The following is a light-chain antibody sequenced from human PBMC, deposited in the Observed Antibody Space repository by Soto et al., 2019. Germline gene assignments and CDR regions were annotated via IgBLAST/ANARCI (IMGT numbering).Light chain of an antibody. V-gene: IGKV3-15*01. CDR2: GPS. CDR3: QQYNNWWT. Sequence: EIVMTQSPATLSVSPGERATLTCRASQSVSSNLAWYQQKPGQASRRLIYGPSTRATGIPARFSGSGSGTEFTLTISSLQSEDFAVYYCQQYNNWWTFGQGTKVEIK. J-gene: IGKJ1*01. CDR1: QSVSSN.